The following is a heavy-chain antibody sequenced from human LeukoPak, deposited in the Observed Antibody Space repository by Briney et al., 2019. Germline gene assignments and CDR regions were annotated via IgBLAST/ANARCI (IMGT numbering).Heavy chain of an antibody. V-gene: IGHV1-69*01. J-gene: IGHJ5*02. CDR3: AREGQLAPSGNWFDP. CDR1: GGTFSSYA. Sequence: ASVKVSCKASGGTFSSYAISWVRQAPGQGLEWMGGIIPIFGTANYAQKFQGRVTITADESTSTAYMELSSLRSEDTAVYYCAREGQLAPSGNWFDPWGQGTLVTVSS. CDR2: IIPIFGTA. D-gene: IGHD6-6*01.